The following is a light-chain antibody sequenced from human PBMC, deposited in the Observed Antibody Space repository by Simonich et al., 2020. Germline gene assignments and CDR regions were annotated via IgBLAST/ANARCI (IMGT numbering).Light chain of an antibody. J-gene: IGLJ3*02. CDR2: EDN. Sequence: NFMLTPPHSVSESPGKTVTISCTRTRGSFASNDVQWYKKRPGSAPTTVSYEDNQRPSGVPGLFSGSIDSSSYSASRTISGLKTEDEADYYCQSYDSSGWVFGGGTKLTVL. V-gene: IGLV6-57*03. CDR1: RGSFASND. CDR3: QSYDSSGWV.